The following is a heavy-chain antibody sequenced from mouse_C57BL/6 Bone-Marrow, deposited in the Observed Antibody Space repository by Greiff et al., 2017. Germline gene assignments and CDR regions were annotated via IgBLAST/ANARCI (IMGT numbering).Heavy chain of an antibody. Sequence: EVQLQQSGAELVRPGASVKLSCTASGFNIKDDYIHWVKQRPEQGLEWIGWIDPDIGDTEYASKFQGKATITSDTSSNTAYLQLSSLTSEDTAVYYCSSFDGNYFDFWGQGTPLTGAS. CDR2: IDPDIGDT. V-gene: IGHV14-4*01. J-gene: IGHJ2*01. D-gene: IGHD2-3*01. CDR3: SSFDGNYFDF. CDR1: GFNIKDDY.